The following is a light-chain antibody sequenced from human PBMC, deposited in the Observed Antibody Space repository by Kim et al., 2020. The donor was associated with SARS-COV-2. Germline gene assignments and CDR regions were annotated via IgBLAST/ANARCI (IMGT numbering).Light chain of an antibody. CDR1: KLGNKY. Sequence: SYELTQPPSVSVSPGQTASITCSGDKLGNKYACWYQQKPGQSPVLVIYQDDKRPSEIFERFSGSNSGSTATLTISGTQAMDEADYYCQTWDSSTVVFGGGTQLTVL. CDR3: QTWDSSTVV. J-gene: IGLJ2*01. V-gene: IGLV3-1*01. CDR2: QDD.